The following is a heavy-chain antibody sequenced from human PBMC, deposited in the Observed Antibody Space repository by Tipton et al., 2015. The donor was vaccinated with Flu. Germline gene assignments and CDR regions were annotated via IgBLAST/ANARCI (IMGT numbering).Heavy chain of an antibody. V-gene: IGHV4-39*02. Sequence: TLSLTCTVSGGSISSSSYYWGWIRQPPGKGLEWIGNIHQAGTTYYNPSLMSRVTITVDRPKNRFSLRLTSVTAADTAVYYCARRDYSNYVSEPKSWFDSWGQGTLVTVSS. CDR3: ARRDYSNYVSEPKSWFDS. CDR2: IHQAGTT. CDR1: GGSISSSSYY. J-gene: IGHJ5*01. D-gene: IGHD4-11*01.